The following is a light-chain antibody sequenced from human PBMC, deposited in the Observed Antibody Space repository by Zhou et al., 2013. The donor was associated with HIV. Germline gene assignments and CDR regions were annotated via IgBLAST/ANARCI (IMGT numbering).Light chain of an antibody. CDR1: QSISSY. CDR3: QQANRFPQT. Sequence: DIQMTQSPSSLSASVGDRVTITCRASQSISSYLNWYQHKPGKAPKLLIYGSSSLQSGVPSRFSGSGSGTEFTLTINRLHPEDFATYYCQQANRFPQTFGQGTKVEIK. J-gene: IGKJ2*01. CDR2: GSS. V-gene: IGKV1-39*01.